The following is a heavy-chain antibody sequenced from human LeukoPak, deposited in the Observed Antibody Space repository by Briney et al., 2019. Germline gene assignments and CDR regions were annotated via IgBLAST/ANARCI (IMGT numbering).Heavy chain of an antibody. CDR2: IYYSGST. CDR3: ARVEGRRGAFDI. CDR1: GGSISSSSYY. J-gene: IGHJ3*02. V-gene: IGHV4-39*01. Sequence: SETLSLTCTVSGGSISSSSYYWGWIRQPPGKGLEWIGSIYYSGSTYYNPSLKSRVTISVDTSKNQFSLKLSSVTAADTAVYYCARVEGRRGAFDIWGQGTMVTVSS. D-gene: IGHD3-10*01.